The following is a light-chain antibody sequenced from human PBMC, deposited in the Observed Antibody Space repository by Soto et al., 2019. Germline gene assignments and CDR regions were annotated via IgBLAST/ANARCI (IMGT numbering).Light chain of an antibody. Sequence: QSVLSQPPSASGTPGQSVTISCSGSSSNIGSNTVSWYQQLPGTAQKLLIYSNNQRPSGVPDRFSGSKSGTSASLAISGLQSEDEADYDCAAWDDSLNGFYVFGTGTKLTVL. J-gene: IGLJ1*01. CDR1: SSNIGSNT. V-gene: IGLV1-44*01. CDR3: AAWDDSLNGFYV. CDR2: SNN.